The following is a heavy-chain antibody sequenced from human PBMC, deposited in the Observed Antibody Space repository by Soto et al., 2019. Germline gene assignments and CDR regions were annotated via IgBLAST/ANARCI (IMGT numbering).Heavy chain of an antibody. CDR1: GGTFSSYA. J-gene: IGHJ4*02. CDR2: IIPIFGTA. V-gene: IGHV1-69*13. CDR3: ARSTGDYYASGSYYNPLDY. D-gene: IGHD3-10*01. Sequence: SVKVSCKASGGTFSSYAISWVRQAPGQGLEWMGGIIPIFGTANYAQKFQGRVTITADESTSTAYMELSSLRSEDTAVYYCARSTGDYYASGSYYNPLDYWGQGTLVTVSS.